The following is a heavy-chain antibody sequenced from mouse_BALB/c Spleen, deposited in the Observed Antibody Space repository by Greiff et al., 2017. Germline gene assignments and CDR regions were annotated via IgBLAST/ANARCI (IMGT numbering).Heavy chain of an antibody. V-gene: IGHV1S137*01. CDR1: GYTFTDYA. Sequence: QVQLQQSGAELVRPGVSVKISCKGSGYTFTDYAMHWVKQSHAKSLEWIGVISTYYGDASYNQKFKGKATMTVDKSSSTAYMELARLTSEDSAIYYCAREGTGTLYAMDYWGQGTSVTVSS. J-gene: IGHJ4*01. D-gene: IGHD4-1*01. CDR2: ISTYYGDA. CDR3: AREGTGTLYAMDY.